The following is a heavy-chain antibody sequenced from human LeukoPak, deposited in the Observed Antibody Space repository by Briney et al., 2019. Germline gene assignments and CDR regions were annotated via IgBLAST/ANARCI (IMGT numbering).Heavy chain of an antibody. CDR3: ARGSVQLWLRDTYYYMDV. J-gene: IGHJ6*03. V-gene: IGHV3-20*04. D-gene: IGHD5-18*01. CDR1: GFTFDDYA. CDR2: INWNGRIT. Sequence: GESLRLSCAASGFTFDDYAMNWVRHVPGRGLEWVSGINWNGRITEYADSVKDRFTISRQNTKNSLYLYMNNLGGEDTALYFCARGSVQLWLRDTYYYMDVWGKGTTVTVSS.